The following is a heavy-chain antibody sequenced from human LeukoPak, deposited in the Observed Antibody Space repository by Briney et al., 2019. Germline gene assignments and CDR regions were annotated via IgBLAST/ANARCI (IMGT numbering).Heavy chain of an antibody. CDR3: ASSTSYYYGSGSFYGMDV. V-gene: IGHV3-21*01. CDR2: ISSSSSYI. D-gene: IGHD3-10*01. CDR1: GFTFSSYS. Sequence: GGSLRLSCAASGFTFSSYSMNWVRQAPGKGLEWVSSISSSSSYIYYADSVKGRFTISRDNAKNSLYLQMNSLRAEDTAVCYCASSTSYYYGSGSFYGMDVWGKGTTVTVSS. J-gene: IGHJ6*04.